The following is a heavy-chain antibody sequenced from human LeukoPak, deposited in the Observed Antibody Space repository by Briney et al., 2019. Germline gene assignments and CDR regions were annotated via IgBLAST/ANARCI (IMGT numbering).Heavy chain of an antibody. V-gene: IGHV3-64D*06. Sequence: GGSLRLSCSASGFTFSIRPMHWVRQAPGKGLEYVSGSSANGGSTYSADSVKGRFIISRDNSKNTVYLQMSSLRPEDTALYYYVTQISGWVYWGQGTLVTVSS. CDR3: VTQISGWVY. CDR2: SSANGGST. J-gene: IGHJ4*02. D-gene: IGHD6-19*01. CDR1: GFTFSIRP.